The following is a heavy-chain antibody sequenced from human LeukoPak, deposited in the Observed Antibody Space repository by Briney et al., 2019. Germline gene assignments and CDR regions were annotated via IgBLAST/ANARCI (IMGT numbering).Heavy chain of an antibody. J-gene: IGHJ3*02. V-gene: IGHV4-34*01. Sequence: SETLSLTCAVYGGSFSGYYWSWIRQPPGKGLEWIGEINHSGSTNYNPSLKSRVTISVDTSKNQFSLKLSSVTAADTAVYYCARAVGLDDILGQGTMVTVSS. CDR1: GGSFSGYY. D-gene: IGHD4-23*01. CDR2: INHSGST. CDR3: ARAVGLDDI.